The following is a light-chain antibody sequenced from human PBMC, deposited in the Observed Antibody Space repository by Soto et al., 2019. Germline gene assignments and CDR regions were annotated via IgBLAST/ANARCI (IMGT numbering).Light chain of an antibody. CDR1: SSDVGGYNY. CDR2: EVS. Sequence: SALTTPASVSGSLWQSITISCTGTSSDVGGYNYVSWYQQHPGKAPKLMIYEVSNRPSGVSNRFSGSKSGNTASLTISGLQAEDEADYYCSSYTSSSTPQYVFGTGTKVTAL. CDR3: SSYTSSSTPQYV. V-gene: IGLV2-14*01. J-gene: IGLJ1*01.